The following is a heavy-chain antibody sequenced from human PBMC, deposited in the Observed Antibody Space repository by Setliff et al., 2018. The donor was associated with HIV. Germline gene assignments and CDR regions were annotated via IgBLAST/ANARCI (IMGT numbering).Heavy chain of an antibody. J-gene: IGHJ4*02. Sequence: SETLSLTCTVSGGSISSSSYYWGWIRQPPGKGLEWIGSIYYSGSTYYNPSLKSRVTVSVDTSKNQFSLKLSSVTAADTAVYYCASLITFGGVIANYYFDYWGQGTLVTVSS. D-gene: IGHD3-16*02. CDR3: ASLITFGGVIANYYFDY. V-gene: IGHV4-39*01. CDR1: GGSISSSSYY. CDR2: IYYSGST.